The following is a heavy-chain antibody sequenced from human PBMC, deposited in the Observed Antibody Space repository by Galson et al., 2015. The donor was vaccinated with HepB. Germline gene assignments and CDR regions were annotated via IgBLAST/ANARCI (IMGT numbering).Heavy chain of an antibody. J-gene: IGHJ4*02. CDR3: ARGVGIAVAGTGVRVDYFDH. Sequence: SVKVSCKASGYTFTSYYMHWVRQAPGQGLEWMGIINPSGGSTSYAQKFQGRVTTTRDTSTSTVYMELSSLRSEDTAVYYCARGVGIAVAGTGVRVDYFDHRGPGTLV. CDR2: INPSGGST. D-gene: IGHD6-19*01. CDR1: GYTFTSYY. V-gene: IGHV1-46*01.